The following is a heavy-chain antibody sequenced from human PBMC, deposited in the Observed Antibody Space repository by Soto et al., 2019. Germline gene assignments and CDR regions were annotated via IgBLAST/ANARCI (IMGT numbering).Heavy chain of an antibody. CDR2: IIPLFGTT. CDR1: GGTFSTYT. V-gene: IGHV1-69*18. D-gene: IGHD3-16*01. CDR3: SRRLDDRADEGFDG. J-gene: IGHJ3*01. Sequence: QVHLVQSGAEVRKPGSSVKVSCKTSGGTFSTYTIYWVRQAPGQGLEWMGRIIPLFGTTKYAQNFQDRVTSTAEESTSTTYMELISLRAEDTAVYYCSRRLDDRADEGFDGWGEGTAVTVSA.